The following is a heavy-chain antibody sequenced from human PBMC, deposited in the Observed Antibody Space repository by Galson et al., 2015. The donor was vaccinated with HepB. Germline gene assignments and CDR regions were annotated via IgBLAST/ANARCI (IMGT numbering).Heavy chain of an antibody. D-gene: IGHD5-18*01. V-gene: IGHV3-15*01. CDR1: GFTFSNAW. CDR3: TTQIEWIQLWSAYYFDY. CDR2: IKSKTDGGTT. Sequence: SLRLSCAASGFTFSNAWMSWVRQAPGKGLEWVGRIKSKTDGGTTDYAAPVKGRFTISRDDSKNTLYLQMNSLKTEDTAVYYCTTQIEWIQLWSAYYFDYWGQGTLVTVSS. J-gene: IGHJ4*02.